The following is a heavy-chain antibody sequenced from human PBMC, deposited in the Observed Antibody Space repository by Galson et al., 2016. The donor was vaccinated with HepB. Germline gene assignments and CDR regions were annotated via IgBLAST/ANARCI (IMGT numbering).Heavy chain of an antibody. D-gene: IGHD1-14*01. V-gene: IGHV1-69*01. Sequence: QSGAEVKKPGESLKISCKASGGTFSSNAINWVRQAPGQGLEWMGRITPIFGTAKYAQKFQGRVTITADESTTTAYMARSSLRSEDTAVYYCASTPEDRAGWYKNYFYYGRDVWGQGTTVTVSS. CDR2: ITPIFGTA. J-gene: IGHJ6*02. CDR3: ASTPEDRAGWYKNYFYYGRDV. CDR1: GGTFSSNA.